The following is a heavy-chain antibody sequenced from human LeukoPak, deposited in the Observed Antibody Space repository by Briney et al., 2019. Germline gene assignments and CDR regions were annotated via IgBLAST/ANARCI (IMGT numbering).Heavy chain of an antibody. CDR1: GGSISSSSYY. CDR3: ASGSYGDY. D-gene: IGHD1-26*01. CDR2: IYYSGST. V-gene: IGHV4-39*07. J-gene: IGHJ4*02. Sequence: SETLSLTCTVSGGSISSSSYYWGWIRQPPGKGLEWIGSIYYSGSTYYNPSLKSRVTISVDTSKNQFSLKLSSVTAADTAVYYCASGSYGDYWGQGTLVTVSS.